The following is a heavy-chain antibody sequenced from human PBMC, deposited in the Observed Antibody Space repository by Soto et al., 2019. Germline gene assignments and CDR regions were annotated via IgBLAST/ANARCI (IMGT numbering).Heavy chain of an antibody. Sequence: ASVKVSCKASGYTFTGYYMHWVRQAPGQGLEWMGWINPNSGGTNYAQKFQGWVTMTRDTSISTAYMELSRLRSDDTAVYYCAREGYCTNGVCYYFDYWGQGTLVTVSS. CDR3: AREGYCTNGVCYYFDY. CDR2: INPNSGGT. D-gene: IGHD2-8*01. V-gene: IGHV1-2*04. J-gene: IGHJ4*02. CDR1: GYTFTGYY.